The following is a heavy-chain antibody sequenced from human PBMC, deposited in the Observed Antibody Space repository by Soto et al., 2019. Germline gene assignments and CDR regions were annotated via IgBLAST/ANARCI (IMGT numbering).Heavy chain of an antibody. V-gene: IGHV4-59*08. CDR1: GDSITTYY. CDR2: IYYSGST. D-gene: IGHD4-17*01. J-gene: IGHJ4*02. CDR3: AGGLYGDAQGH. Sequence: PSETLSLTCTVSGDSITTYYWSWIRQPPGKGLQWIGYIYYSGSTTYNPSLKGRVTISEDMSKNQFSLKMSSVTAADTAVYYCAGGLYGDAQGHWGQGAQVTVSS.